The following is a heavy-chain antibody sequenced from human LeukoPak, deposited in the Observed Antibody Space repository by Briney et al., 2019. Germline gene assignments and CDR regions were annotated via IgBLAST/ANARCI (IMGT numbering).Heavy chain of an antibody. J-gene: IGHJ4*02. Sequence: SETLSLTCAVYGGSFSGYYWSWIRQPPGKGLEWNGEINHSGSTNYNPSLKSRVTISVDTSKNQFSLKLSSVTAADTAVYYCARAFGSYGYYFDYWGQGTLVTVSS. CDR1: GGSFSGYY. D-gene: IGHD5-18*01. V-gene: IGHV4-34*01. CDR2: INHSGST. CDR3: ARAFGSYGYYFDY.